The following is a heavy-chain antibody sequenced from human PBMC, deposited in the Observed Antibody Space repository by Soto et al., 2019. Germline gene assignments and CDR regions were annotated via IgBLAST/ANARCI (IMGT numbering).Heavy chain of an antibody. CDR1: GYSFTSYW. CDR2: IYPGDSDT. CDR3: ASRQQWLDDAFDI. Sequence: GESLKISCKCSGYSFTSYWIGLVRQMPGKGLEWMGIIYPGDSDTRYSPSFQGQVTISANKSISTAYLQWSSLKASDTAMYYCASRQQWLDDAFDIWGQGTMVTVSS. J-gene: IGHJ3*02. V-gene: IGHV5-51*01. D-gene: IGHD6-19*01.